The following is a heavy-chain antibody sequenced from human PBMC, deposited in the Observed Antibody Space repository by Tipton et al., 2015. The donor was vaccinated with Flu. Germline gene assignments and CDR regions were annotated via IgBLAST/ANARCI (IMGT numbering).Heavy chain of an antibody. J-gene: IGHJ4*02. V-gene: IGHV4-61*02. CDR3: ARSKYPPQGGVVDDY. CDR1: GGSISSGSCY. Sequence: TLSLTCTVSGGSISSGSCYWSWIRQPAGKGLEWIGRIYTSGSTNYNPSLKSRVTISVDTSKNQFSLKLSSVTAADTAVYYCARSKYPPQGGVVDDYWGQGTLVTVSS. CDR2: IYTSGST. D-gene: IGHD3-3*01.